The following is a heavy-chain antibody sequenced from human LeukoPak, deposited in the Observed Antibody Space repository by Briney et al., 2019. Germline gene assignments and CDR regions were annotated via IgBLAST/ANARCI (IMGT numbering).Heavy chain of an antibody. Sequence: GGSLRLSCAASGFTFSSYWMNWVRQAPGKGLEWVSSISSSSSYIYYADSVKGRFTISRDNAKNSLYLQMNSLRAEDAAVYYCARDSLTLVTTLNWFDPWGQGTLVTVSS. CDR2: ISSSSSYI. D-gene: IGHD4-17*01. V-gene: IGHV3-21*01. CDR1: GFTFSSYW. CDR3: ARDSLTLVTTLNWFDP. J-gene: IGHJ5*02.